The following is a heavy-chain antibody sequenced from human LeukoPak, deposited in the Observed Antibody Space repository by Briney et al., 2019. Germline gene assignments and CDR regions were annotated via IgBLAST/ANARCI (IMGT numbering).Heavy chain of an antibody. CDR2: INAGNGNT. D-gene: IGHD6-13*01. CDR3: AREAGIADDAFDM. V-gene: IGHV1-3*01. J-gene: IGHJ3*02. Sequence: EASVKVSCKASGYTFTSYAMQWVRQAPGQRLEWMGWINAGNGNTKYSQKFQGRVTITRDTSASTAYMELSSLRSEDTAVYYCAREAGIADDAFDMWGQGTMVTVSS. CDR1: GYTFTSYA.